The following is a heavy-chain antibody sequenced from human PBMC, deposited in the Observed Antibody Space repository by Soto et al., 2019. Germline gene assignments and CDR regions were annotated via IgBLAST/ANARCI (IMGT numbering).Heavy chain of an antibody. V-gene: IGHV3-23*01. CDR3: AKRLSDSKGFPFDS. CDR1: GFTFSTHA. D-gene: IGHD2-21*02. CDR2: ISSSGGTT. Sequence: GGSLRLSCAASGFTFSTHAMGWVRQAPGKGLEWVSTISSSGGTTYYADSVKGRFTISRDNSKNTLYLQMNSLRAEDTAVYYCAKRLSDSKGFPFDSWGQGTLVTVSS. J-gene: IGHJ4*02.